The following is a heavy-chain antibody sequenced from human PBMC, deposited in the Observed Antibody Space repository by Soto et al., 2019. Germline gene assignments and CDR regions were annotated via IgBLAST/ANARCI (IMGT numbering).Heavy chain of an antibody. D-gene: IGHD3-16*01. CDR1: GGTFSSYA. Sequence: SVKVSCKASGGTFSSYAISWVRQAPGQGLEWMGGIIPIFGTANYAQKFQGRVTITADESTSTAYMELSSLRSEDTAVYYCASIGNETIDYVWGSPSLGYWGQGTLVTVSS. CDR2: IIPIFGTA. V-gene: IGHV1-69*13. CDR3: ASIGNETIDYVWGSPSLGY. J-gene: IGHJ4*02.